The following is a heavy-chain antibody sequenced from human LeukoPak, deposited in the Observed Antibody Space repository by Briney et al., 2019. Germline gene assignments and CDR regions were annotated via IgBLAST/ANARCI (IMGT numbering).Heavy chain of an antibody. CDR1: GGTFSSYA. CDR3: ASHYYDSSGYYYGFDY. CDR2: VIPIFGTA. V-gene: IGHV1-69*13. J-gene: IGHJ4*02. D-gene: IGHD3-22*01. Sequence: SVEVSCKASGGTFSSYAISWVRQAPGQGLEWMGGVIPIFGTANYAQKFQGRVTITAEESTSTAYMELSSLRSEDTAVYYCASHYYDSSGYYYGFDYWGQGTLVTVSS.